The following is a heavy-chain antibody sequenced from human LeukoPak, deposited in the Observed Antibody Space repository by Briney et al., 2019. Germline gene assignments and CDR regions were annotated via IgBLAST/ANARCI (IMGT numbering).Heavy chain of an antibody. CDR3: ARDTSRTGAVDY. D-gene: IGHD3-10*01. CDR1: GFTFSSYG. J-gene: IGHJ4*02. V-gene: IGHV3-33*01. Sequence: GGSLRLSCAASGFTFSSYGMHWVRQAPGKGLEWVAVIWYDGSNKYYADSVKGRFTISRDNSKNTLYLQMNSLRAEDTAVYYCARDTSRTGAVDYWGQGTLVTVSS. CDR2: IWYDGSNK.